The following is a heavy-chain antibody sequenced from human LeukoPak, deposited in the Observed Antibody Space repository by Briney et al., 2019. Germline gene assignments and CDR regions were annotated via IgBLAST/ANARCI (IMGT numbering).Heavy chain of an antibody. D-gene: IGHD1-14*01. CDR3: ARARIDY. V-gene: IGHV3-7*04. CDR1: GFTFSSYW. Sequence: GGSLRLSCVGSGFTFSSYWMTWVRQAPGKGLEWVANIKDDGSEKYSADSVKGRFTISRDNAKNLLYLQMSSLRAEDTAVDNCARARIDYWGQKTLVTDSS. J-gene: IGHJ4*02. CDR2: IKDDGSEK.